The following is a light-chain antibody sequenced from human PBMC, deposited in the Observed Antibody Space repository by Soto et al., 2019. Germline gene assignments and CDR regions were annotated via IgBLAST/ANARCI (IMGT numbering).Light chain of an antibody. J-gene: IGLJ1*01. Sequence: QSALTQPPSASGSPGQSVAISCTGTSSDVGGYNSVSWYQQHPGKAPKLMIYDVSKRPSGVPDRFSGPKSGNTASLTVSGLQAEDEADYYCSSYAASSNYVFGTGTKVTV. CDR1: SSDVGGYNS. CDR3: SSYAASSNYV. CDR2: DVS. V-gene: IGLV2-8*01.